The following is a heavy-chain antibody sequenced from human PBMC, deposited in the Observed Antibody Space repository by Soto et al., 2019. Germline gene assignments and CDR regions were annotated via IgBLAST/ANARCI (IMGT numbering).Heavy chain of an antibody. CDR2: IIPIFGTA. CDR1: GGTFSRHA. J-gene: IGHJ3*02. D-gene: IGHD3-22*01. Sequence: QVQLVQSGAEVRKPGSSVKVSCKASGGTFSRHAISWVRQAPGQGLEWMGGIIPIFGTANHAQKFQGRVTIIADESTSTVYMELSSLRSEDTAMYYCARGRLIYYYDSSGYYYDVDIWGQGTMVTVSS. V-gene: IGHV1-69*01. CDR3: ARGRLIYYYDSSGYYYDVDI.